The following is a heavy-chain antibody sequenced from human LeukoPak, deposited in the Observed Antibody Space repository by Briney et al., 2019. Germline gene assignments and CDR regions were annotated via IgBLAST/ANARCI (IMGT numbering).Heavy chain of an antibody. D-gene: IGHD3-10*01. CDR1: GFTFSSYG. J-gene: IGHJ4*02. V-gene: IGHV3-23*01. CDR2: ISGSGGST. Sequence: GGSLRLSCAASGFTFSSYGMSWVRQAPGKGLEWVSAISGSGGSTYYADSVKGRFTISRDNSKNTLYLQMNSLRAEDTAVYYCAKDRAFYGSGSYWDYWGQGTLVTVSS. CDR3: AKDRAFYGSGSYWDY.